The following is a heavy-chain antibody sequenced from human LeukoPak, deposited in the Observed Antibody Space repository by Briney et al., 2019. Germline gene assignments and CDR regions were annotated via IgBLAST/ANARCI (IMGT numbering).Heavy chain of an antibody. V-gene: IGHV3-66*01. J-gene: IGHJ4*02. Sequence: GGSLRLSCAASGFTISSNYMSWVRQAPGKGLEGVSVIYSGGTTYYADSADGRFTISRDNYKNTLYLQMNSLRAEDTAVYYYSRDLGYGGYDTADWGQGTLVTVSS. CDR2: IYSGGTT. CDR3: SRDLGYGGYDTAD. CDR1: GFTISSNY. D-gene: IGHD5-12*01.